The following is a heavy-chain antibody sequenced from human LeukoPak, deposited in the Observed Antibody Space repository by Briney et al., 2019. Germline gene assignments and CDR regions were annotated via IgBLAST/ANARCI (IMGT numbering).Heavy chain of an antibody. CDR3: ARPTVSPQGQIDY. CDR1: DGSFSGYY. J-gene: IGHJ4*02. Sequence: SETLSLTCAVYDGSFSGYYWSWIRQSPGRGLEWIGEINHRGSTNYNPSLKSRVTMFADTSKSQVSLQLTSVTAADTGVYYCARPTVSPQGQIDYWGQGTLVTVSS. CDR2: INHRGST. V-gene: IGHV4-34*01.